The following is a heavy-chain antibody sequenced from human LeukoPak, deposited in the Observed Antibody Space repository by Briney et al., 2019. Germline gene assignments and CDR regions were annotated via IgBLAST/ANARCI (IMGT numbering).Heavy chain of an antibody. Sequence: SETLSLTCAVSGYSISLAYYWGWIRQPPGKGLEWIGRIFRGGSTSYNPSLMSRLTMSMDTSKNQFSLQLTSVTAADTAVYYCARYDSRGSGSTQLEYWGQGILVTISS. V-gene: IGHV4-38-2*01. CDR3: ARYDSRGSGSTQLEY. CDR2: IFRGGST. D-gene: IGHD3-3*01. J-gene: IGHJ4*02. CDR1: GYSISLAYY.